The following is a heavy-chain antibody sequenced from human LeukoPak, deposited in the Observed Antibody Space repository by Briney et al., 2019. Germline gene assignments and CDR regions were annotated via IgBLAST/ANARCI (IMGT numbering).Heavy chain of an antibody. V-gene: IGHV3-23*01. CDR3: AKDVEPIAAAYSFDY. J-gene: IGHJ4*02. CDR1: RFTFSSYA. Sequence: PGGSLRLSCAASRFTFSSYAMSWVRQAPGKGLEWVSAISGSGGSTYYADSVKGRFTISRDNSKNTLYLQMNSLRAEDTAVYYCAKDVEPIAAAYSFDYWGQGTLVTVSS. D-gene: IGHD6-13*01. CDR2: ISGSGGST.